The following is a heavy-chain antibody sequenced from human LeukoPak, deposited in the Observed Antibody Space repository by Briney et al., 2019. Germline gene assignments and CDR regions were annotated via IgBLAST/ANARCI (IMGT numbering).Heavy chain of an antibody. V-gene: IGHV1-8*01. CDR2: ISPNSGNT. J-gene: IGHJ4*02. CDR3: ARGTVGPLWFGGY. Sequence: GASVKVSCKASGYTFTSYDINWVRQATGQGLEWMGWISPNSGNTGYAQKFQGRVTMTRNTSISTAYMELSSLRPEDTAVYYCARGTVGPLWFGGYWGQGTLVTVSS. D-gene: IGHD3-10*01. CDR1: GYTFTSYD.